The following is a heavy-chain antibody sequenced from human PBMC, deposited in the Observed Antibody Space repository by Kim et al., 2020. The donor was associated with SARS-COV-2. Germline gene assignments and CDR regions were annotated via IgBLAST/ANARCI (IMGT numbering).Heavy chain of an antibody. D-gene: IGHD6-13*01. J-gene: IGHJ4*02. CDR3: ARDPHQGIAAYDY. Sequence: NYNTPLQSRVTMSIDKSKKQFSLKLSSVTAADTAVYYCARDPHQGIAAYDYWGQGTLVTVSS. V-gene: IGHV4-4*02.